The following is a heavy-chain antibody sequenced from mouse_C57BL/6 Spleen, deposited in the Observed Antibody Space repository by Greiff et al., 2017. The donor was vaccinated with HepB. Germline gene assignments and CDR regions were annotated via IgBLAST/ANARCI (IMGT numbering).Heavy chain of an antibody. CDR2: IDPETGGT. CDR3: TREVMITTVFDY. Sequence: VQLQQSGAELVRPGASVTLSCKASGYTFTDYEMHWVKQTPVHGLEWIGAIDPETGGTAYNQKFKGKAILTADKSSSTAYMELRSLTSEDSAVYYCTREVMITTVFDYWGQGTTLTVSS. J-gene: IGHJ2*01. CDR1: GYTFTDYE. D-gene: IGHD2-4*01. V-gene: IGHV1-15*01.